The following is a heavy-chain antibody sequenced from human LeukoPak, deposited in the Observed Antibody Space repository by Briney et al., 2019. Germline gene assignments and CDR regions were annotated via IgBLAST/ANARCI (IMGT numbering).Heavy chain of an antibody. CDR1: GFTFSSYG. Sequence: GGSLRRSCAASGFTFSSYGMHWVRQAPGKGLEWVSAISGSGGSTFYADSVKGRFTISRDSSKNTLLLQLNSLRAEDTAVYYCAKETELTVSALFDHWGQGPLVTVSS. V-gene: IGHV3-23*01. D-gene: IGHD2-21*02. CDR3: AKETELTVSALFDH. J-gene: IGHJ4*02. CDR2: ISGSGGST.